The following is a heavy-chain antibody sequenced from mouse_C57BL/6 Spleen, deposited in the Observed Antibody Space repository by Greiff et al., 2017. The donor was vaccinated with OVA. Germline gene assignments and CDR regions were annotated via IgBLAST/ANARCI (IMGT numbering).Heavy chain of an antibody. D-gene: IGHD1-1*01. V-gene: IGHV5-17*01. CDR1: GFTFSDYG. CDR3: ARSRYYGSRYFDY. CDR2: ISSGSSTI. J-gene: IGHJ2*01. Sequence: DVMLVESGGGLVKPGGSLKLSCAASGFTFSDYGMHWVRQAPEKGLEWVAYISSGSSTIYYADTVKGRFTISRDNAKNTLFLQMTSLRSEDTAMYYCARSRYYGSRYFDYWGQGTTLTVSS.